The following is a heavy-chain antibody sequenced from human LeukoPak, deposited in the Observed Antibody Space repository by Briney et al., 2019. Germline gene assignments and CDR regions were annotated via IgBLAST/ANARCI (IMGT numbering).Heavy chain of an antibody. V-gene: IGHV1-18*01. CDR3: ARDLWFGDPNAFDI. Sequence: ASVRVSCKASGYTFTSYGISWVRQAPGQGLEWMGWISAYNGNTNYAQKLQGRVTMTTDTSTSTAYTELRSLRSDDTAVYYCARDLWFGDPNAFDIWGQGTMVTVSS. CDR2: ISAYNGNT. D-gene: IGHD3-10*01. CDR1: GYTFTSYG. J-gene: IGHJ3*02.